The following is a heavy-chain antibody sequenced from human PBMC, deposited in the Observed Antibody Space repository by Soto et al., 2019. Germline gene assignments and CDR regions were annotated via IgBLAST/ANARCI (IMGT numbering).Heavy chain of an antibody. J-gene: IGHJ4*02. CDR3: ARSAGEVPDY. CDR1: GGSISNYY. CDR2: IYYGGST. Sequence: QVQLQESGPGLVKPSETLSLTCTVSGGSISNYYWSWIRQPPGKGLEWIGYIYYGGSTNYNPSLQSRVTISVDTPKNQFSLKLSSVTAADTAVYCCARSAGEVPDYWGQGTLVTVSS. V-gene: IGHV4-59*01. D-gene: IGHD3-16*01.